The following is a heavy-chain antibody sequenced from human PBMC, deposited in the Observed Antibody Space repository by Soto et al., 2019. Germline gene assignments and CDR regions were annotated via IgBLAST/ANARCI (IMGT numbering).Heavy chain of an antibody. CDR1: GGSISSSNW. CDR3: ARKVEGITMVRGGFDP. Sequence: QVQLQESGPGLVKPSGTLSLTCAVSGGSISSSNWWSWVRQPPGKGLEWIGEIYHSGSTNYNPSLKSRVTISVGKSKNQFSLKLSSVTAADTAVYYCARKVEGITMVRGGFDPWGQGTLVTVSS. CDR2: IYHSGST. D-gene: IGHD3-10*01. V-gene: IGHV4-4*02. J-gene: IGHJ5*02.